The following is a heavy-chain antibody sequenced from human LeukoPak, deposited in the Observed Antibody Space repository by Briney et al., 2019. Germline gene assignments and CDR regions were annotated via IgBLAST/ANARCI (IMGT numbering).Heavy chain of an antibody. J-gene: IGHJ3*02. D-gene: IGHD6-13*01. V-gene: IGHV3-7*01. CDR3: ARSTCSSWHSVSDATYI. Sequence: PGGSLRLSCAASGFTFSSYWMSWVRQAPGKGLEWVANIKQDGSEKYYVDSVKGRFTISRDNAKNSLYLQMNSLRAEDTAVYYCARSTCSSWHSVSDATYIWGQGTMATVSS. CDR2: IKQDGSEK. CDR1: GFTFSSYW.